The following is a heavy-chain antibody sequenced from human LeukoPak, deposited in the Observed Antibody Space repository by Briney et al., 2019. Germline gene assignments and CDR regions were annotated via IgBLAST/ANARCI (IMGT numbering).Heavy chain of an antibody. CDR2: INHSGST. V-gene: IGHV4-34*01. CDR1: GGSFSGYY. J-gene: IGHJ6*02. CDR3: ASLARSGYCSSTSCYPRGGYYYYGMDV. D-gene: IGHD2-2*01. Sequence: SETLSLTCAVSGGSFSGYYWSWIRQPPGKGLEWIGEINHSGSTNYNPSLKSRVTIAVDTSKNQFSLKLSSVTAADTAVYYCASLARSGYCSSTSCYPRGGYYYYGMDVWGQGTTVTVSS.